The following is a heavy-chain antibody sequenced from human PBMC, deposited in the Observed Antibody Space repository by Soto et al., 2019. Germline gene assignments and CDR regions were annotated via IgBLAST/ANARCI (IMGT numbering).Heavy chain of an antibody. D-gene: IGHD4-17*01. Sequence: QVQLVQSGAEVKKPGASVKVSCKASGYTFTSYDINWVRQATGQGLEYLGWMNPNSGNTGHVQKFQGRVIMTRDTSISTAYMELSSLRSEDSAVYFCARGIKYGAYSRWFDPWGQGTLVTVSS. CDR1: GYTFTSYD. V-gene: IGHV1-8*01. CDR2: MNPNSGNT. J-gene: IGHJ5*02. CDR3: ARGIKYGAYSRWFDP.